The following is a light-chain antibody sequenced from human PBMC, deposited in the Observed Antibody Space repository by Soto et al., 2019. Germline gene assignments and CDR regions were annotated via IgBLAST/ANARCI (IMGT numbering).Light chain of an antibody. V-gene: IGKV1-5*03. J-gene: IGKJ1*01. CDR2: KAS. Sequence: DIPMTQSPSTLSASVGDRVTITCRASQSISSWLAWYQQKPGKAPKLLIYKASSLESGVPSRFSGSGSGTEFTLTISSLQPDDFVTYYCQQYNSYSTFGQGTKVEIK. CDR3: QQYNSYST. CDR1: QSISSW.